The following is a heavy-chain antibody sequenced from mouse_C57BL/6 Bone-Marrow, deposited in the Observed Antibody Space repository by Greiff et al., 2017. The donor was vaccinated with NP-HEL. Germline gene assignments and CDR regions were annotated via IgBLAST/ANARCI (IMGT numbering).Heavy chain of an antibody. CDR1: GFTFSDYG. Sequence: EVMLVESGGGLVKPGGSLKLSCAASGFTFSDYGMHWVRQAPEKGLEWVAYISSGSSTISYADTVTGRFTISRDNAKKTLYLQMASLRSEDTAMYYCARTGYYGSSYASFAYWGQGTLVTVSA. J-gene: IGHJ3*01. D-gene: IGHD1-1*01. CDR3: ARTGYYGSSYASFAY. V-gene: IGHV5-17*01. CDR2: ISSGSSTI.